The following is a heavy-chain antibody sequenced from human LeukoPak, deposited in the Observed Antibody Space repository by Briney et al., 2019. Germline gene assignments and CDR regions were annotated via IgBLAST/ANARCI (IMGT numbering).Heavy chain of an antibody. Sequence: PGGSLRLSCAASGFTLSSYYMSWVRQAPGKGLEWVAVIWYDGSNKYYADSVKGRFTISRDNSKNTLYLQMNSLRAEDTAVYYCARTAVVPAAFYAFDIWGQGTMVTVSS. J-gene: IGHJ3*02. V-gene: IGHV3-33*08. CDR2: IWYDGSNK. D-gene: IGHD2-2*01. CDR3: ARTAVVPAAFYAFDI. CDR1: GFTLSSYY.